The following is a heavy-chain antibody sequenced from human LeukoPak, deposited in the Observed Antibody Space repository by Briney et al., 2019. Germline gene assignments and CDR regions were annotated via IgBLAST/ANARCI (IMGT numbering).Heavy chain of an antibody. CDR1: GYTFTSYG. V-gene: IGHV1-18*01. J-gene: IGHJ4*02. CDR2: ISAYNGNT. D-gene: IGHD3-10*01. CDR3: ARGYNVLLWFGELSVTLDY. Sequence: ASVKVSCKASGYTFTSYGISWVRQAPGQGLEWMGWISAYNGNTNYAQKLQGRVTMTTDTSTSTAYMELRSLRSDDTAVYYCARGYNVLLWFGELSVTLDYWGQGTLVTVSS.